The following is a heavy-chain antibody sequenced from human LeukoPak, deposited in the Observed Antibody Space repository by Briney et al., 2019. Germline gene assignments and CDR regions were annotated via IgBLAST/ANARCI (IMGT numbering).Heavy chain of an antibody. V-gene: IGHV1-2*02. J-gene: IGHJ4*02. CDR1: GYTFTGYY. CDR3: ARGARLTGYSSSWYDY. Sequence: ASVKVSCKASGYTFTGYYMHWVRQAPGQGLEWMGWINPNSGGTNYAQKFQGRVTMTRDTSISTAYMELSRLRSDDTAVYYCARGARLTGYSSSWYDYWGQGTLVTVSS. D-gene: IGHD6-13*01. CDR2: INPNSGGT.